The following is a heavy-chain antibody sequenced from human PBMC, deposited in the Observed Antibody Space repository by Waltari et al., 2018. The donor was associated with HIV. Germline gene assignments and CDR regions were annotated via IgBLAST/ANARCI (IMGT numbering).Heavy chain of an antibody. V-gene: IGHV4-39*01. D-gene: IGHD2-2*01. CDR3: ARRGDGFNQHARLDH. J-gene: IGHJ4*02. CDR2: MYNSGTT. CDR1: GGSITRNAFY. Sequence: QLHLQESGPGLVKPSEPLALTCTVSGGSITRNAFYWAWIRQPPGKGLEWIGLMYNSGTTDYNPSLKSRVSMSRDTSKNRFSLRLHSVTAADTAIYYCARRGDGFNQHARLDHWGPGTLVTVSS.